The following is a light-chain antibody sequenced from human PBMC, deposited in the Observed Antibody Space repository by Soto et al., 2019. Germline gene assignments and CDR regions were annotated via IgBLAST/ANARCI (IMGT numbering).Light chain of an antibody. V-gene: IGKV3-20*01. CDR3: EQYGSSPRT. J-gene: IGKJ1*01. CDR2: GAS. Sequence: EIVLTQSPGTLSLFPGERAALSCRASQTVSRSFLGWYQQKSGQAPRLVMFGASNRAPGIPDRFSGSVSGTEFILTISRLETEDFAVYYWEQYGSSPRTFGQGTKVE. CDR1: QTVSRSF.